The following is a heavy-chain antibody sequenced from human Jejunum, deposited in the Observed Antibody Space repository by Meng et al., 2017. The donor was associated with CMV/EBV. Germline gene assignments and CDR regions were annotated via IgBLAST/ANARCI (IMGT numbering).Heavy chain of an antibody. CDR1: GFTFSRSG. CDR3: AKNRDGIDS. J-gene: IGHJ4*02. V-gene: IGHV3-30*02. Sequence: QVQLVGSWGGVVLPGGSLRLSCVTSGFTFSRSGMHWVRQAPGKPLEWVSFIHYAWDSQYYADSVKGRFTISRDDSRNTVYLQMNSLTTEDTAVYYCAKNRDGIDSWGQGTLVTVSS. D-gene: IGHD2/OR15-2a*01. CDR2: IHYAWDSQ.